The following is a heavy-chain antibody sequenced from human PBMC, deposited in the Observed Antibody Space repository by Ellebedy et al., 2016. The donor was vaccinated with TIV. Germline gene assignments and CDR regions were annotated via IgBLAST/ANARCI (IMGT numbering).Heavy chain of an antibody. J-gene: IGHJ4*02. CDR1: GGSMSSYY. CDR2: IYSTGSTGTP. CDR3: ARDGSHSGGWYCDY. D-gene: IGHD6-19*01. Sequence: MPSETLSLTCTVSGGSMSSYYLSWIRQPAGQGLEWIGRIYSTGSTGTPNYNPALKSRVTMSVDTSKNQFSLKLSSVTGADTALYFCARDGSHSGGWYCDYWGKGTQVTVSS. V-gene: IGHV4-4*07.